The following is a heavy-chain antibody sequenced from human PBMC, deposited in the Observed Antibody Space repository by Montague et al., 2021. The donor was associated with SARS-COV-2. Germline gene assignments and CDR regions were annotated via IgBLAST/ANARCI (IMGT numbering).Heavy chain of an antibody. V-gene: IGHV4-31*03. D-gene: IGHD3-3*01. CDR2: VYSGGTT. J-gene: IGHJ6*02. CDR3: VRDGGLRFSGGAMDV. CDR1: GGSMISGGYY. Sequence: TLSLTCNVSGGSMISGGYYWSWIRQPPGKGLEWIGYVYSGGTTYSNPSLKIRVTISEDMSKNQFSLRLTSVTAADTAVYYCVRDGGLRFSGGAMDVWGQGTTVTVSS.